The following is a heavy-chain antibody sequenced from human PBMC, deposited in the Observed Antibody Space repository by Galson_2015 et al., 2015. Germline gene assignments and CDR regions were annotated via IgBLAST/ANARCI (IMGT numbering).Heavy chain of an antibody. CDR3: ARGDCSSTSCPAKDYYYYYGMDV. CDR2: IIPIFGTA. D-gene: IGHD2-2*01. CDR1: GGTFSSYA. J-gene: IGHJ6*02. Sequence: SVKVSCKASGGTFSSYAISWVRQAPGQGLEWMGGIIPIFGTANYAQKFQGRVTITADESTSTAYTELSSLRSEDTAVYYCARGDCSSTSCPAKDYYYYYGMDVWGQGTTVTVSS. V-gene: IGHV1-69*13.